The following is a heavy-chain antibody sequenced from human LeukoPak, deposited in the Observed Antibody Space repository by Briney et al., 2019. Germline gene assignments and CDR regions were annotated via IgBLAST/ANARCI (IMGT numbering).Heavy chain of an antibody. V-gene: IGHV3-21*01. CDR1: GFTFSSYS. D-gene: IGHD4-17*01. CDR2: ISSSSSYI. Sequence: GGSLRLSCAASGFTFSSYSMNWVRQAPGKGREWVSSISSSSSYIYYADSVKGRFTISRDNAKNSLYLQMNSLRAEDTAVYYCARDLADYGDYYLLGFDYWGQGTLVTVSS. CDR3: ARDLADYGDYYLLGFDY. J-gene: IGHJ4*02.